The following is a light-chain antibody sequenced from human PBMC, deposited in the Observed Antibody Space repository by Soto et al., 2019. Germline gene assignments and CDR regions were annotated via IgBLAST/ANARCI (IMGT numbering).Light chain of an antibody. CDR3: AAWDDSLSAPVV. Sequence: QSVLTQPPSASGTTGQRVTNSCSGSSSKIGSNYVYWYQQLPGTAPKLLIYRNNQRPSGVPDRFSGSKSGTSASLAISGLRSEDEADYYCAAWDDSLSAPVVFGGGTKLTVL. V-gene: IGLV1-47*01. CDR1: SSKIGSNY. J-gene: IGLJ2*01. CDR2: RNN.